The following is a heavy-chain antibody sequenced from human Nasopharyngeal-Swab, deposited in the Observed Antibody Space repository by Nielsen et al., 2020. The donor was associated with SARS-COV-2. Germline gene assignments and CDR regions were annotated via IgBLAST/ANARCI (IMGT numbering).Heavy chain of an antibody. CDR1: GFTFSNYG. V-gene: IGHV3-48*02. CDR3: AREATMVRGGRGY. CDR2: ISSSSSTT. D-gene: IGHD3-10*01. Sequence: ETLSLTCAASGFTFSNYGMTWVRQAPGKGLEWVSYISSSSSTTYYADSAKGRFTISRDNAKNSLYLQMNSLRDEDTAVYYCAREATMVRGGRGYWGQGTLVTVSS. J-gene: IGHJ4*02.